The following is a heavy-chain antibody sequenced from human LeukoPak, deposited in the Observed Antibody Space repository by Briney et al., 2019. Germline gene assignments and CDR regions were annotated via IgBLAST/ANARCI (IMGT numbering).Heavy chain of an antibody. Sequence: SETLSLTCTVSGGSISSYYWSWIRQPPGKGLEWIGYIYYSGSTNYNPSLKSRVTISVDTSKNQFSLKLSSVTAADTAVHYCARQAYGAAAAYYFVYWGQGTLVTVSS. V-gene: IGHV4-59*08. D-gene: IGHD6-13*01. CDR2: IYYSGST. CDR3: ARQAYGAAAAYYFVY. CDR1: GGSISSYY. J-gene: IGHJ4*02.